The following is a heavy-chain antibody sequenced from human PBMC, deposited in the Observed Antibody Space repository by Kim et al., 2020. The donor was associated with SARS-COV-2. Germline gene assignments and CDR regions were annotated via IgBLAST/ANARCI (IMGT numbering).Heavy chain of an antibody. CDR3: AKLRLSKFVGDRWNWFDP. CDR1: EFTFSSYA. CDR2: ISGSGGST. J-gene: IGHJ5*02. V-gene: IGHV3-23*01. Sequence: GGSLRLSCAASEFTFSSYAMSWVRQAPGKGLEWVSGISGSGGSTYYADSVKGRFTISRDNSKNTLYLQMNSLRAEDTAVYYCAKLRLSKFVGDRWNWFDPWGQGTLVTVSS. D-gene: IGHD3-10*02.